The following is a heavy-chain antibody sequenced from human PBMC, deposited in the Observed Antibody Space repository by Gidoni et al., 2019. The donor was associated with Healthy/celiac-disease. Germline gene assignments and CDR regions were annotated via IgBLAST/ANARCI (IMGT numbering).Heavy chain of an antibody. Sequence: QVQLQQWGAGLLKPSETLSLTCAVYGGSFSGYYWSWIRQPPGKGLEWIGEINHSGSTNYNPSLKSRVTISVDTSKNQFSLKLSSVTAADTAVYYCARVRSGLLGLSGAFDIWGQGTMVTVSS. D-gene: IGHD3-10*01. V-gene: IGHV4-34*01. J-gene: IGHJ3*02. CDR2: INHSGST. CDR1: GGSFSGYY. CDR3: ARVRSGLLGLSGAFDI.